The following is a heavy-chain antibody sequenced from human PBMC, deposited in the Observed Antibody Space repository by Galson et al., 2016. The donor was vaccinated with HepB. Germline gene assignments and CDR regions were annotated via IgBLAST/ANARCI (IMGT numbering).Heavy chain of an antibody. CDR3: AKDRGFGSYRFGAFYS. D-gene: IGHD1-26*01. CDR1: GFAFSSHA. CDR2: ISGGGDST. Sequence: SLRLSCAASGFAFSSHAMSWVRQAPGKGLEWVSFISGGGDSTYFAESVKGRFTISRDNSENTVYLQMNLLRAEDTAVDYCAKDRGFGSYRFGAFYSWGQGTMVTVSS. J-gene: IGHJ3*02. V-gene: IGHV3-23*01.